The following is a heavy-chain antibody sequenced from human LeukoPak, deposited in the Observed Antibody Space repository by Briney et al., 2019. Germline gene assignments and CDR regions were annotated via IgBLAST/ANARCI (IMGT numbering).Heavy chain of an antibody. V-gene: IGHV3-53*01. CDR1: EFTVSTHY. J-gene: IGHJ4*02. Sequence: SGGSLRLSCAVSEFTVSTHYMSWVRQAPGKGLEWVSVIHTDGSTFYADSVKGRFSISRDNSENTVHLHMNSLRAEDTAVYYCARDWRNDGFDYWGQGTLVTVSS. CDR3: ARDWRNDGFDY. D-gene: IGHD3-10*01. CDR2: IHTDGST.